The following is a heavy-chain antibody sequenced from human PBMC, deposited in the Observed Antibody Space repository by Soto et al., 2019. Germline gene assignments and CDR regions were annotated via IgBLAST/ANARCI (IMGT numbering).Heavy chain of an antibody. J-gene: IGHJ3*02. V-gene: IGHV2-70*04. CDR1: GFSLSTSGMR. CDR2: IDWDDDK. D-gene: IGHD1-1*01. Sequence: SGPTLVNPTQTLTLTCTFSGFSLSTSGMRVSWIRQPPGKALEWLARIDWDDDKFYSTSLKTRLTISKDTSKNQVVLTMTNMDPVDTATYYCARDSPHSRNLDAFDIWGQGTIVTVSS. CDR3: ARDSPHSRNLDAFDI.